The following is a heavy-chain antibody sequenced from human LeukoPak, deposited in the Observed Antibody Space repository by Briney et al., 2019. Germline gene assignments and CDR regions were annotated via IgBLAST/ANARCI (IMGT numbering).Heavy chain of an antibody. CDR2: IYYSGST. Sequence: SETLSLTCTVSGGSISSYYWSWIRQPPGKGLEWIGYIYYSGSTNYNPSLKSRVTISVDTSKNQFSLKLSSVTAADTAVYYCARLPDPWGQGTLVTVSS. V-gene: IGHV4-59*01. CDR1: GGSISSYY. J-gene: IGHJ5*02. CDR3: ARLPDP.